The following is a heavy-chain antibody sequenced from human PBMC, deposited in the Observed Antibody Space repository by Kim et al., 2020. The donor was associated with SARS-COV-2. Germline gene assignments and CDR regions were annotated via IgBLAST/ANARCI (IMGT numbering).Heavy chain of an antibody. CDR2: IIPIFGTA. Sequence: SVKVSCKASGGTFSSYAISWVRQAPGQGLEWMGGIIPIFGTANYAQKFQGRVTITADESTSTAYMELSSLRSEDTAVYYCARDIGPTIVAPSGYYYGMDVWGQGTTVTVSS. V-gene: IGHV1-69*13. CDR1: GGTFSSYA. J-gene: IGHJ6*02. CDR3: ARDIGPTIVAPSGYYYGMDV. D-gene: IGHD3-22*01.